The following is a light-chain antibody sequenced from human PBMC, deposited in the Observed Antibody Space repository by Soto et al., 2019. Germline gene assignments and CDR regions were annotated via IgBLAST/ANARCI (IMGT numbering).Light chain of an antibody. J-gene: IGLJ2*01. CDR1: SSDVGGYNY. CDR2: DVS. CDR3: SSSTDSTLEV. Sequence: QSALTQPASVSGSPGQSITISCTGTSSDVGGYNYVSWYQQHPGKVPKLIINDVSHRPSGVSNRFSGSKFGNTASLTISGLQAEDEADYYCSSSTDSTLEVFGGGTKLTVL. V-gene: IGLV2-14*03.